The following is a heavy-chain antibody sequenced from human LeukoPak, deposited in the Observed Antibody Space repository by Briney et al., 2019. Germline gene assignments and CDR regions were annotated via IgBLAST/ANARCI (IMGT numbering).Heavy chain of an antibody. V-gene: IGHV3-48*03. CDR1: GFTFSTYE. CDR2: ISSSGYTV. CDR3: TKNED. J-gene: IGHJ4*02. Sequence: PGGSLRLSCAASGFTFSTYEMNWVRQAPGKGLEWVSYISSSGYTVYYADSVKGRFTISRDNAKNSLYLQMNSLRAEGTAVYYCTKNEDWGQGTLVTVSS. D-gene: IGHD1-1*01.